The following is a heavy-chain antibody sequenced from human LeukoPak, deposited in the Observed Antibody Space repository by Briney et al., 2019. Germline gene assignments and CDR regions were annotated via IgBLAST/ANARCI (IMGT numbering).Heavy chain of an antibody. Sequence: GGSLRLSCAASGFTVSSDYMSWVRQAPGKGLEWVSVIYSGGSTYYADSVKGRFTISRDNSKNTLYLQMNSLRAEDTAVYYCARGGGAVVAATFDYWGQGTLVTVSS. CDR3: ARGGGAVVAATFDY. CDR2: IYSGGST. CDR1: GFTVSSDY. V-gene: IGHV3-53*01. D-gene: IGHD2-15*01. J-gene: IGHJ4*02.